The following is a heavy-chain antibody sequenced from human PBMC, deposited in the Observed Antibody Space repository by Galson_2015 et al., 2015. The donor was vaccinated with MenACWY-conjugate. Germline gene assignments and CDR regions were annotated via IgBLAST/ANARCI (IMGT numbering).Heavy chain of an antibody. J-gene: IGHJ6*02. V-gene: IGHV1-3*01. CDR3: ARALLLWFGRDYYSYYGMDV. CDR2: INAGNGNA. Sequence: SVKVSCKASGYTFTSYAMHWVRQAPGQRLEWMGGINAGNGNAKYSQKFQGRVTITRDTSASTAYMELSSLRSEDTAVYYCARALLLWFGRDYYSYYGMDVWGQGTTVTVSS. D-gene: IGHD3-10*01. CDR1: GYTFTSYA.